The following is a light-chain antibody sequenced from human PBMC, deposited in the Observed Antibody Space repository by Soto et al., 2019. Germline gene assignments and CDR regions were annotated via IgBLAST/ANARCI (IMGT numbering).Light chain of an antibody. V-gene: IGKV3-20*01. Sequence: VMTQPPDSLDVSLAERGTINCNSSQSVSSFLDWYQQKVGQAPKLLIYGASSRDTGIPDRFSGSGSGTDFTLTISRLEPEDFAVYYCQQYGSSPRTFGQGTRLEIK. J-gene: IGKJ5*01. CDR1: QSVSSF. CDR3: QQYGSSPRT. CDR2: GAS.